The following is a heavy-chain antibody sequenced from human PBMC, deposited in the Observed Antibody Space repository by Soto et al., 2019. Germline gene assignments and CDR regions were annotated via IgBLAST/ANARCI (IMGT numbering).Heavy chain of an antibody. D-gene: IGHD6-13*01. CDR3: ARERPDGSRLDP. CDR1: GGSFSGYY. CDR2: VNHSGST. V-gene: IGHV4-34*01. J-gene: IGHJ5*02. Sequence: SETLSLTCGVYGGSFSGYYWSWIRQPPGKGLEWIGEVNHSGSTNYNPSLKSRVTISVDTSKNQFSLKLSSVTAADTAVYYCARERPDGSRLDPWGQGTLVTVSS.